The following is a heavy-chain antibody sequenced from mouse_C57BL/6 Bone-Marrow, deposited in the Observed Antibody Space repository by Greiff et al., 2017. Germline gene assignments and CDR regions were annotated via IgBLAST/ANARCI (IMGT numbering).Heavy chain of an antibody. D-gene: IGHD1-1*01. J-gene: IGHJ4*01. Sequence: VQLQQSGAELVRPGASVTLSCKASGYTFTDYEMHWVKQTPVHGLEWIGAIDPETGGTAYNQKFKGKAILTADKSSSTAYMELRSLTSEDSAVYYCTEMDYYYGSSPYYAMDYWGQGTSVTVSS. CDR3: TEMDYYYGSSPYYAMDY. CDR1: GYTFTDYE. CDR2: IDPETGGT. V-gene: IGHV1-15*01.